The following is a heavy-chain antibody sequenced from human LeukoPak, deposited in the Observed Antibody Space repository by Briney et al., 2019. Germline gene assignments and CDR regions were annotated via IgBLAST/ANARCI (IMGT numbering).Heavy chain of an antibody. V-gene: IGHV1-69*13. CDR1: GGTFSSYA. D-gene: IGHD3-22*01. Sequence: GASVKVSCKASGGTFSSYAISWVRLAPGQGLEWMGGIIPIFGTANYAQKFQGRVTITADESTSTAYMELSSLRSEDTAVYYCARGGFYYDSSGYYYVPIAEYFQHWGQGTLVTVSS. CDR2: IIPIFGTA. J-gene: IGHJ1*01. CDR3: ARGGFYYDSSGYYYVPIAEYFQH.